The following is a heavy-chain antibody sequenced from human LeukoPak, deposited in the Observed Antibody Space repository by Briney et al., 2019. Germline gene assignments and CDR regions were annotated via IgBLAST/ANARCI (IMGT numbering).Heavy chain of an antibody. J-gene: IGHJ6*02. V-gene: IGHV1-2*02. CDR3: ARCSGSSGPYYYYGMDV. D-gene: IGHD2-15*01. CDR1: GYTFTGYH. Sequence: ASVKVSCKASGYTFTGYHMHWVRQAPGQGLEWMGWINPNSGGTNYAQKFQGRVTMTRDTSISTAYMELSRLRSDDTAVYYCARCSGSSGPYYYYGMDVWGQGTTVTVSS. CDR2: INPNSGGT.